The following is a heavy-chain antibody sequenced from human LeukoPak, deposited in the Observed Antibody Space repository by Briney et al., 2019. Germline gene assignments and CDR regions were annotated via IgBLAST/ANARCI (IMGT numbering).Heavy chain of an antibody. J-gene: IGHJ3*01. Sequence: SETLSLTCALYGGSFSGYFWSWIRQPPGKGLEWIGEIRPNGGTNYNPSLQSQVTISVDTPKNQFSLNLTSVTAADTALYFCARSDYYDSPLSAFDLWGQGTMVTVSA. CDR2: IRPNGGT. D-gene: IGHD3-22*01. CDR1: GGSFSGYF. V-gene: IGHV4-34*01. CDR3: ARSDYYDSPLSAFDL.